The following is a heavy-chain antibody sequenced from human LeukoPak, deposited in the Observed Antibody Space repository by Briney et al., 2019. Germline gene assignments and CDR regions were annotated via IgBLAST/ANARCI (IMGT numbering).Heavy chain of an antibody. V-gene: IGHV3-7*01. Sequence: GGSLRLSCAASGFTYRSYWMSWVRHAPGRGLEWVAHIQQDGSEKFYVDSVKRRLTISRDNAKSSLYLQMNSLRGEDTAVYYCARLLRYFDWLTRDDYYYYMDVWGKGTTVTVSS. CDR3: ARLLRYFDWLTRDDYYYYMDV. J-gene: IGHJ6*03. CDR1: GFTYRSYW. D-gene: IGHD3-9*01. CDR2: IQQDGSEK.